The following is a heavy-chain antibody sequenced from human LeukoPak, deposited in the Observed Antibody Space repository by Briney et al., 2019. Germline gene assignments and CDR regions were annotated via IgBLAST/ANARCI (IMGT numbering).Heavy chain of an antibody. CDR2: ISAYNGNT. Sequence: ASVKVSCKASGYTFTSYGISWVRQAPGQGLKWMGWISAYNGNTNYAQKLQGRVTMTTDTSTSTAYMELRSLRSDDTAVYYCARDRAIVVVTPDAFDIWGQGTMVTVSS. D-gene: IGHD3-22*01. J-gene: IGHJ3*02. CDR3: ARDRAIVVVTPDAFDI. CDR1: GYTFTSYG. V-gene: IGHV1-18*01.